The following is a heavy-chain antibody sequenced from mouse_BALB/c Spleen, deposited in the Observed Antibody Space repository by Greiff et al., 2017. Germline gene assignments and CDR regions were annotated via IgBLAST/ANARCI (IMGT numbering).Heavy chain of an antibody. D-gene: IGHD2-14*01. CDR2: IYPGDGDT. J-gene: IGHJ2*01. CDR1: GYAFSSYW. Sequence: VQLQESGAELVRPGSSVKISCKASGYAFSSYWMNWVKQRPGQGLEWIGQIYPGDGDTNYNGKFKGKATLTADKSSSTAYMQLSSLTSVDSAVYFCASYYRYDYFDYWGQGTTLTVSS. CDR3: ASYYRYDYFDY. V-gene: IGHV1-80*01.